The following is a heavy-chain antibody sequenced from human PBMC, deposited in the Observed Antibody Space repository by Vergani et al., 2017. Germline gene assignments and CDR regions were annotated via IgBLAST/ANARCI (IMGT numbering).Heavy chain of an antibody. Sequence: QVQLQESGPGLVKPSETLSLTCTVSGGSISSSSYYWGWIRQPPGKGLEWIGSIYYSWRTYYNPSLKRRVTISVDTAKNQFYLKLSAVTAADTAVYYCARAGGSWPYYYYYYGMDVWGQGTTVTVSS. V-gene: IGHV4-39*07. CDR1: GGSISSSSYY. J-gene: IGHJ6*02. CDR2: IYYSWRT. D-gene: IGHD6-13*01. CDR3: ARAGGSWPYYYYYYGMDV.